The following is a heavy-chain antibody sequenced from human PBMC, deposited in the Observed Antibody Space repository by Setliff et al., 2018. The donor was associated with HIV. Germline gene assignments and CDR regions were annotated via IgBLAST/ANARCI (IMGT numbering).Heavy chain of an antibody. CDR3: ARVEAKVRGATYGMDV. Sequence: NPSETLSLTCNVPGDSISNHYWNWIRQPPGKGLEWIATIYNSGDSVSNPSLKSRVTISVDTSKNQFSLTLNSVTAADTAVYYCARVEAKVRGATYGMDVWGQGTTVTVSS. V-gene: IGHV4-59*11. D-gene: IGHD3-10*01. J-gene: IGHJ6*02. CDR1: GDSISNHY. CDR2: IYNSGDS.